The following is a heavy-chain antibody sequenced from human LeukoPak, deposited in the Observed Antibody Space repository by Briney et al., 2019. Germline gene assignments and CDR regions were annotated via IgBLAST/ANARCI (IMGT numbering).Heavy chain of an antibody. D-gene: IGHD4-17*01. CDR2: INAGNGNT. J-gene: IGHJ5*02. Sequence: ASVKVSCKASGYTFTSYAMHWVRQAPGQRLEWMGWINAGNGNTKYSQKFQGRVTITRDISASTAYMELSSLRSEDTAVYYCAREEVSTYYGADWFDPWGQGTLVTVSS. CDR3: AREEVSTYYGADWFDP. V-gene: IGHV1-3*01. CDR1: GYTFTSYA.